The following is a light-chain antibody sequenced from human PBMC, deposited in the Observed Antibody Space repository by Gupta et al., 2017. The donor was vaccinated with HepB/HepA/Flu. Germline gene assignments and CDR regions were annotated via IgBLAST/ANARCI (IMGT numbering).Light chain of an antibody. CDR2: AAS. J-gene: IGKJ1*01. CDR3: QQSYRTPWT. Sequence: DIQMTQSPSSLSASVVDRVTITCRASQSISTSLNWYQQKPRKAPNLLIYAASSLQSGVPSSFSGSASGTDFTLTISSLQPEDFANYYCQQSYRTPWTFGQGTKVEIK. V-gene: IGKV1-39*01. CDR1: QSISTS.